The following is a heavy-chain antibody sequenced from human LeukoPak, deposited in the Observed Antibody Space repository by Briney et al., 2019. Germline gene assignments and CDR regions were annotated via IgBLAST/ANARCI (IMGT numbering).Heavy chain of an antibody. V-gene: IGHV3-23*01. Sequence: GGSLRLSCVASGITFSTYTMSWVRQAPGKGLEWVSAISGSGGATHYADSVKGRFTVSRDNSNNTLYLQMNSLRAEDTALYYCAKDRGSSGWYSDYWGQGTLVTVSS. D-gene: IGHD6-19*01. J-gene: IGHJ4*02. CDR1: GITFSTYT. CDR2: ISGSGGAT. CDR3: AKDRGSSGWYSDY.